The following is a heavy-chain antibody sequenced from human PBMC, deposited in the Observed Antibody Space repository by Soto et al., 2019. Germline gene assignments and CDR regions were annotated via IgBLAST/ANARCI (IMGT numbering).Heavy chain of an antibody. CDR1: GYIFTSYG. J-gene: IGHJ4*02. Sequence: ASVKVSCKASGYIFTSYGISWVRQAPGQGLEWMGWISAYNGNTNYAQKLQGRVTMTTDTSTSTAYMELRSLRSDDTAVYYCARTQFIAAAGTTFDYWGQGTLVTVSS. CDR3: ARTQFIAAAGTTFDY. V-gene: IGHV1-18*01. CDR2: ISAYNGNT. D-gene: IGHD6-13*01.